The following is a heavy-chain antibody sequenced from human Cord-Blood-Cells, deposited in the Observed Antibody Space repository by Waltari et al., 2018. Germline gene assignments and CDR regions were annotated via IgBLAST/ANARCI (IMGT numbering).Heavy chain of an antibody. Sequence: EVQLVESGGGLIQPGGSLRLSCAASGFTVSSNYMIWVRQAPGKGLGWVSVIYSGGSTYYADSVKGRFTISRDNSKNTLYLQMSSLRAEETAVYYCARGYSGYDYAFDIWGQGTMVTVSS. CDR1: GFTVSSNY. CDR3: ARGYSGYDYAFDI. D-gene: IGHD5-12*01. CDR2: IYSGGST. J-gene: IGHJ3*02. V-gene: IGHV3-53*01.